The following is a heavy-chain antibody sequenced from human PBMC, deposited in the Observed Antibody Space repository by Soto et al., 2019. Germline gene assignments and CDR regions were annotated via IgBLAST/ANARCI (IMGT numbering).Heavy chain of an antibody. CDR3: ARGMTYSSPSFFDY. V-gene: IGHV4-34*01. Sequence: QPPGKGLEWIGEINHSGSTNYNPSLKSRVTISVDTSKNQFSLKLSSVTAADTAVYYCARGMTYSSPSFFDYWVQGTLVTVSS. J-gene: IGHJ4*02. CDR2: INHSGST. D-gene: IGHD6-13*01.